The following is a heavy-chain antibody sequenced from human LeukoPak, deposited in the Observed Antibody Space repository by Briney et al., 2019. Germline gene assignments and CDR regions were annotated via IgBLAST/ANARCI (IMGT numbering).Heavy chain of an antibody. CDR3: AKPFSSGYLDDAFDI. D-gene: IGHD3-22*01. CDR2: ISWNSGSI. CDR1: GFTFDDYA. J-gene: IGHJ3*02. Sequence: GGSLRLSCAASGFTFDDYAMHWVRQAPGKGLEWVSGISWNSGSIGYADSVKGRFTISRDNAKNSLYLQMNSLRAEDTALYYCAKPFSSGYLDDAFDIWGQGTMVTVSS. V-gene: IGHV3-9*01.